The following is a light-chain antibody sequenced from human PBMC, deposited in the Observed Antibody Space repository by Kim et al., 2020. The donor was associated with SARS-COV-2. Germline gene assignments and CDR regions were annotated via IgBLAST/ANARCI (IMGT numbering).Light chain of an antibody. CDR3: QQSHSTPWLT. J-gene: IGKJ4*01. CDR1: QSIGTR. V-gene: IGKV1-39*01. CDR2: AAS. Sequence: DIQMTQSPSSLAASVGDRVTIACWASQSIGTRLNWYQQRPGKAPKLLIYAASTLQSGVPSRFSGTGSGTDFTLTISSLQPEDFATYYCQQSHSTPWLTFGGGTKLEI.